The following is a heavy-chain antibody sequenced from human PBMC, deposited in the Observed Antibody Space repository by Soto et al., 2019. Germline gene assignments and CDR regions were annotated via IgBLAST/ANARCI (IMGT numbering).Heavy chain of an antibody. CDR3: AREDSIIIPAVSDF. D-gene: IGHD2-2*01. CDR2: VSKSDYT. J-gene: IGHJ4*02. CDR1: GFTFNNYG. Sequence: GSLRLSCVVSGFTFNNYGINWVRQAPGKGLEWVSTVSKSDYTYYSDSVKGRFTISRDNAKNTVSLQMNTLRAEDTAVYYCAREDSIIIPAVSDFWGQGTLVTVSS. V-gene: IGHV3-21*04.